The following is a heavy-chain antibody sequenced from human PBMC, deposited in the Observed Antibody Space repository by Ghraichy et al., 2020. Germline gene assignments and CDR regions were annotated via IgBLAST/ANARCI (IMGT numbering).Heavy chain of an antibody. CDR1: GGPFSNYA. CDR3: AKEVDYGSGNNWFDP. CDR2: IILIFATP. J-gene: IGHJ5*02. D-gene: IGHD3-10*01. Sequence: SVKVSCKASGGPFSNYAISWVRQAPGQGLEWMGAIILIFATPNYAQKFQGRLTFTADESTSTAYMQLSSLTSEDTAVYYCAKEVDYGSGNNWFDPWGQGTLVTVSS. V-gene: IGHV1-69*13.